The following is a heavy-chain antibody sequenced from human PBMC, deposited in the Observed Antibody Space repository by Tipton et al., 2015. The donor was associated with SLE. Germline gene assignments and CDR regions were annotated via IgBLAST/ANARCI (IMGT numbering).Heavy chain of an antibody. V-gene: IGHV4-34*01. Sequence: TLSLTCAVYGGSFSGYYWSWIRQPPGKGLEWIGEINYSGSTNYNPSLKSRVTISVDTSKNQFSLKLSSVTAADTAVYYCARRAFWSGSGVWGQGTTVTVSS. CDR2: INYSGST. J-gene: IGHJ6*02. D-gene: IGHD3-3*01. CDR3: ARRAFWSGSGV. CDR1: GGSFSGYY.